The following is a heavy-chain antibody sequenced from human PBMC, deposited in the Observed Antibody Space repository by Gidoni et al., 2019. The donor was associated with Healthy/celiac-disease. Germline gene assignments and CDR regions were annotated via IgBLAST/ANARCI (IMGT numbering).Heavy chain of an antibody. CDR3: AKDAQDIVLMVYAISLIY. D-gene: IGHD2-8*01. V-gene: IGHV3-23*01. CDR2: ISGSGGST. J-gene: IGHJ4*02. CDR1: GFTFSSYA. Sequence: PGGSLRLSCAASGFTFSSYAMSWVRQAPGKGLEWVSAISGSGGSTYYADSVKGRFTISRDNSKNTLYLQMNSLRAEDTAVYYCAKDAQDIVLMVYAISLIYWGQGTLVTVSS.